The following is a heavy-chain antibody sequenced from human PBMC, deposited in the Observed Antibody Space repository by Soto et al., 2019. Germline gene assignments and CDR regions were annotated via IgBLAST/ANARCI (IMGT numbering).Heavy chain of an antibody. D-gene: IGHD3-10*01. CDR3: AIYGSGSSVWFDP. CDR1: GGSMSSYY. CDR2: IYYSGST. V-gene: IGHV4-59*01. J-gene: IGHJ5*02. Sequence: PSETLSLTCTVSGGSMSSYYWSWIRQPPGKGLEWIGYIYYSGSTIYNPSLKSRVTISVDTSKNQFSLKLSSVTAADTAVYYCAIYGSGSSVWFDPWGQGTLVTVSS.